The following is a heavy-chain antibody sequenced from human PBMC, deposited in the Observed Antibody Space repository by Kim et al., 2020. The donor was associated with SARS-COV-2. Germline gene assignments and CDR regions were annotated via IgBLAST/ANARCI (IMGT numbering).Heavy chain of an antibody. V-gene: IGHV4-39*01. CDR3: ARLGGGSSSSDGYYYYYGMDV. D-gene: IGHD6-6*01. CDR2: IYYSGST. Sequence: SETLSLTCTVSGGSISSSSYYWGWIRQPPGKGLEWIGSIYYSGSTYYNPSLKSRVTISVDTSKNQFSLKLSSVTAADTAVYYCARLGGGSSSSDGYYYYYGMDVWGQGTTVTVSS. J-gene: IGHJ6*02. CDR1: GGSISSSSYY.